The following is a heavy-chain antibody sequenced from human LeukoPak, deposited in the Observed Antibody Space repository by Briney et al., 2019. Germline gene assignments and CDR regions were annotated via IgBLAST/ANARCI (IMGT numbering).Heavy chain of an antibody. CDR1: GFTFSSYS. V-gene: IGHV3-21*01. CDR2: ISSSSSYI. CDR3: ARRRQSYYFDY. D-gene: IGHD3-16*02. Sequence: GGSLRLSCAASGFTFSSYSMNWVRQAPGKGLEWVSSISSSSSYIYYADSVKGRFTISRDNAKNSLYLQMNSLRAEDTAVYYCARRRQSYYFDYWGQGTLVSVSS. J-gene: IGHJ4*02.